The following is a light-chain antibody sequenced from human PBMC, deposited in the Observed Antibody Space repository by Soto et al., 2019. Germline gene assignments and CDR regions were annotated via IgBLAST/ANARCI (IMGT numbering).Light chain of an antibody. CDR3: QQYGSSPRYT. CDR1: QSVSSSY. J-gene: IGKJ2*01. CDR2: GAS. Sequence: EIVLTQSPGTLSLSPGERATLSCRASQSVSSSYLAWYQQKPGQAPMLLIYGASSRATGIPDRFSGSGSGTDFTLTISRLEPEDVAVYYCQQYGSSPRYTFGQGTKLEIK. V-gene: IGKV3-20*01.